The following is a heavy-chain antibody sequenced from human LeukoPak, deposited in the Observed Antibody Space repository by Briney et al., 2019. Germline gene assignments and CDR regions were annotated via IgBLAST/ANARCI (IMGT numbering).Heavy chain of an antibody. D-gene: IGHD6-13*01. CDR3: AKDPAGSSSWYPYYFDY. CDR1: GFTFSSYA. J-gene: IGHJ4*02. Sequence: PGGSLRLSCAASGFTFSSYAMSWVRQAPGKGLEWVSAISGSGGSTYYADSVKGRFTISRDNSKNTLYLQMNSLRAEDTAVYYCAKDPAGSSSWYPYYFDYWGQGTLVTVSS. CDR2: ISGSGGST. V-gene: IGHV3-23*01.